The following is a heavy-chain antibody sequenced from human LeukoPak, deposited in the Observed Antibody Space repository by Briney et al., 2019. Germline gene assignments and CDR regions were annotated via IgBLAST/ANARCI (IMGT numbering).Heavy chain of an antibody. J-gene: IGHJ4*02. CDR1: GFTFSSYS. D-gene: IGHD4/OR15-4a*01. V-gene: IGHV3-21*04. CDR3: ARRAGAHPHPYDY. Sequence: PGGSLRLACAASGFTFSSYSMNWVRQAPGKGLEWVSSISSSSSYIYYADSVKGRFTISRDNSKNTLYLQMNSLRAEDTAVYYCARRAGAHPHPYDYWGQGTLVTVSS. CDR2: ISSSSSYI.